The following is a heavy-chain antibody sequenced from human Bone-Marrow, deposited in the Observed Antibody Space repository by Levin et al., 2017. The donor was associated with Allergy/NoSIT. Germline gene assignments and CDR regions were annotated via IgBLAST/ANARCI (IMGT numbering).Heavy chain of an antibody. V-gene: IGHV3-9*01. CDR2: ITWNSGTI. D-gene: IGHD6-19*01. CDR3: AKAASRWLALNGYYFDY. J-gene: IGHJ4*02. Sequence: GGSLRLSCAASGFTFDDYAMHWVRQTPGKGLEWVSGITWNSGTIAYVDSVKGRFTISRDNAKNSLSLQMNSLRPEDTAFYFCAKAASRWLALNGYYFDYWGQGALVTVSS. CDR1: GFTFDDYA.